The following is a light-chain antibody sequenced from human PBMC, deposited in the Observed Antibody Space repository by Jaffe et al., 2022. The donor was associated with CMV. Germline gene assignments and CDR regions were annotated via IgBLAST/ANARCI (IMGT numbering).Light chain of an antibody. V-gene: IGKV3-20*01. Sequence: EIVLTQSPGTLSLSPGERATLSCRASQSVNIYVNWYQQKPGQSPRLLIYAASSRATGIPDRFSGSGSGTDFTLSISRLEPEDSAVYYCQQYGSTFGQGTKLEIK. J-gene: IGKJ2*01. CDR2: AAS. CDR3: QQYGST. CDR1: QSVNIY.